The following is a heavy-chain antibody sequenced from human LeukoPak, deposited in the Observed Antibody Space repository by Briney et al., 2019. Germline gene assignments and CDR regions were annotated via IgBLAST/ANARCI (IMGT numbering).Heavy chain of an antibody. Sequence: PGGSLRLSCAASGFIFSNYWMHWVRQAPGKGLEWMANISPDGSAEFYLDSVKGRFTISRDNAKSSLYLQMNNLRVEDTAVYYCARDYNWGWGPWGQGTLVTVSS. CDR1: GFIFSNYW. D-gene: IGHD7-27*01. CDR3: ARDYNWGWGP. V-gene: IGHV3-7*01. J-gene: IGHJ5*02. CDR2: ISPDGSAE.